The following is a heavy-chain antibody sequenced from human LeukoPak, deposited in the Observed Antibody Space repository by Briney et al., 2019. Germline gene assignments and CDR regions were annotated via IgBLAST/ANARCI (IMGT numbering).Heavy chain of an antibody. D-gene: IGHD3-22*01. J-gene: IGHJ4*02. CDR1: GYSINNYW. Sequence: GESLKISCKGSGYSINNYWIGWVRQMPGKGLEWMGIIYPADSDIRYSPSFQGQVTISADKSISTAYLQWSSLKASDTAMYYCARPNGGYDSTGYYFYWGQGTLVTVSS. CDR2: IYPADSDI. CDR3: ARPNGGYDSTGYYFY. V-gene: IGHV5-51*01.